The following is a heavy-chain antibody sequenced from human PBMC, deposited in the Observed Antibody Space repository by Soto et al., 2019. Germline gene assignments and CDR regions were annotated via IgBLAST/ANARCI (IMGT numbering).Heavy chain of an antibody. CDR1: GFTFSDYY. D-gene: IGHD2-2*01. J-gene: IGHJ3*02. V-gene: IGHV3-11*01. CDR2: ISGSGATI. Sequence: PGGSLRLSCAASGFTFSDYYMTWIRQAPGKGLEWVSYISGSGATIYYADSVKGRFAISRDNAKNSLYLQMNSLRAEDTAVYYCTRPYCSSTSCHQAFDIWGQGTMVTVSS. CDR3: TRPYCSSTSCHQAFDI.